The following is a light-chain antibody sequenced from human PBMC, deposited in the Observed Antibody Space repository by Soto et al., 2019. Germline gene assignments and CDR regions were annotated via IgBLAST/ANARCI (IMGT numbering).Light chain of an antibody. CDR3: CSCVGSSTSYV. V-gene: IGLV2-23*02. CDR1: SGDVGNYNL. CDR2: EVN. Sequence: QSALTQPASVSGSPGQSITISCTGTSGDVGNYNLVSWYQQHPGKAPKLMIYEVNKWPSGVSNRFSGSKSGNTASLTISGLQAEDEADYYCCSCVGSSTSYVFGTGTKLTVL. J-gene: IGLJ1*01.